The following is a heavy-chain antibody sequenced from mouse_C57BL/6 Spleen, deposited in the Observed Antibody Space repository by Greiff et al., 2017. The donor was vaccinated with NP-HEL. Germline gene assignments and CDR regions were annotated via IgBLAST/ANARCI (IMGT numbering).Heavy chain of an antibody. Sequence: VQLQQSGAELVRPGASVTLSCKASGYTFTDYEMHWVKQTPVHGLEWIGAIDPETGGTASNQKFKGKAILTADKSSSTAYMELRSLTSEDSAVYYCTHYYGSSSHYFDYWGQGTTLTVSS. V-gene: IGHV1-15*01. CDR2: IDPETGGT. CDR3: THYYGSSSHYFDY. CDR1: GYTFTDYE. J-gene: IGHJ2*01. D-gene: IGHD1-1*01.